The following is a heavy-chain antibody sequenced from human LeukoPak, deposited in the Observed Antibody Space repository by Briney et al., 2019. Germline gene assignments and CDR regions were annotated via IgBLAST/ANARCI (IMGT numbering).Heavy chain of an antibody. Sequence: GASLRLSCAASGFTFSNYAMSWVRQAPGKGLEWVSAITGSGGNTYYEDSVKGRFTISRDNSKNPLYLQMNSLRAEDTAVYYCAKWGDYDVLTGYYVSDYWGQGTLVTVSS. J-gene: IGHJ4*02. CDR2: ITGSGGNT. V-gene: IGHV3-23*01. CDR1: GFTFSNYA. CDR3: AKWGDYDVLTGYYVSDY. D-gene: IGHD3-9*01.